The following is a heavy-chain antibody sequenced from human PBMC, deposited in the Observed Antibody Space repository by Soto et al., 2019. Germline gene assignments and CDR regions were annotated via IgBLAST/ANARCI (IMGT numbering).Heavy chain of an antibody. CDR3: ARSGGDY. J-gene: IGHJ4*02. V-gene: IGHV3-48*02. CDR1: GFIFSSSS. CDR2: ISSSSDTI. D-gene: IGHD1-1*01. Sequence: EVQLVESGGGLVQPGGSLRLSCAASGFIFSSSSMNWVRQAPGKGLEWVSYISSSSDTIYYADSVKGRFTISRDNAKNSLYLQVNSLRDEDMAVYYCARSGGDYWGQGTLVTVSS.